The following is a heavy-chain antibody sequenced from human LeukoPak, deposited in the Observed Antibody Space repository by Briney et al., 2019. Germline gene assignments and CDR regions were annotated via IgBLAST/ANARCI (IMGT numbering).Heavy chain of an antibody. J-gene: IGHJ6*02. D-gene: IGHD3-22*01. CDR2: ISAYNGNT. CDR3: ARDGQHYYDSSGSSDGMDV. Sequence: GASVKVSCTASGYTFTSYGISWVRQAPGQGLEWMGWISAYNGNTNYAQKLQGRVTMTTDTSTSTAYMELRSLRSDDTAVYYCARDGQHYYDSSGSSDGMDVWGQGTTVTVSS. V-gene: IGHV1-18*01. CDR1: GYTFTSYG.